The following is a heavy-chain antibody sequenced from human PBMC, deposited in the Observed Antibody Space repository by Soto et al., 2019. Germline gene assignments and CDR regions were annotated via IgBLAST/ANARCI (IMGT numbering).Heavy chain of an antibody. CDR3: ARDKGSGWLNWFDP. J-gene: IGHJ5*02. D-gene: IGHD6-19*01. CDR1: GYTFNSYG. V-gene: IGHV1-18*01. Sequence: ASLKVSCKSSGYTFNSYGISWVRHAPGQGLEWMGWISAYNGNTNYAQKLQGRVTMTTDTSTSTAYMELRSLRSDDTAVYYCARDKGSGWLNWFDPWGQGTPVTVSS. CDR2: ISAYNGNT.